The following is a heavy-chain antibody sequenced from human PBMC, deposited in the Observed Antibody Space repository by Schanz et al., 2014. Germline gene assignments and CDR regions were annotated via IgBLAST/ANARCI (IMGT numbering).Heavy chain of an antibody. CDR1: GFTFSSYD. D-gene: IGHD2-2*01. CDR2: ISGSSRTI. Sequence: VQLVESGGGVVQPGRSLRLSCVASGFTFSSYDVFWGRQAPGQGLEWVSYISGSSRTIYYADSMKGRFTISMDNSKNTLFLPMNSLRVEYSTMYYCAKDISDTSSKDDYWGQGTLVTVSS. CDR3: AKDISDTSSKDDY. V-gene: IGHV3-48*04. J-gene: IGHJ4*02.